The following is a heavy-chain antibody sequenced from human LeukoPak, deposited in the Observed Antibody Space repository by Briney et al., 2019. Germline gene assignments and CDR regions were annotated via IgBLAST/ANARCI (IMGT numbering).Heavy chain of an antibody. CDR2: ISSSGSTI. Sequence: GGSLRLSCAASGFTFSSYEMNWVRQAPGKGLEWVSYISSSGSTIYYADSVKGRFTISRDNAKNSLYLQMNSLRAEDTALYYCAKDGYYYGSGSYPRGHYYYYMAVWGKGTTVT. CDR1: GFTFSSYE. D-gene: IGHD3-10*01. CDR3: AKDGYYYGSGSYPRGHYYYYMAV. J-gene: IGHJ6*03. V-gene: IGHV3-48*03.